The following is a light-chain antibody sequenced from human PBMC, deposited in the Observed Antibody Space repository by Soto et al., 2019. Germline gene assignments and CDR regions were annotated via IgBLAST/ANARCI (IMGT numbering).Light chain of an antibody. CDR3: QQRSNWRFT. CDR2: DAS. Sequence: EIVLTQSPATLPLSPGERATLSCRASQSVSSYLAWYQQKPGQAPRLLIYDASNRATGIPARFSGGGSGTDFTLTISSLEPDDFAVYYCQQRSNWRFTFGPGTRVDIK. CDR1: QSVSSY. V-gene: IGKV3-11*01. J-gene: IGKJ3*01.